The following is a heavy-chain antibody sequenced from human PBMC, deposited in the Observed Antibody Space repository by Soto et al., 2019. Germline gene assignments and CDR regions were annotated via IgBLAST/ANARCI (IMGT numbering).Heavy chain of an antibody. CDR3: AKWSGYGDA. J-gene: IGHJ4*02. CDR1: GFTFSTYI. V-gene: IGHV3-23*01. D-gene: IGHD4-17*01. CDR2: LSHGGAYT. Sequence: EVQLLESGGGLVQPGGSLRLSCAASGFTFSTYIMAWVRQAPGKGPEWVSGLSHGGAYTFYADSVKGRFTISVDISQNTVYLQMNSLRTEDTAVYYCAKWSGYGDAWGQGTLVTVSS.